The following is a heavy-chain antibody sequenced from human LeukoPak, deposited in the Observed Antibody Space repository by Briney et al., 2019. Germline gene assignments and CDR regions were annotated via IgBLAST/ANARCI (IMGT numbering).Heavy chain of an antibody. CDR3: ASGKYAPVGATYSFDI. J-gene: IGHJ3*02. CDR2: IYSGGST. V-gene: IGHV3-66*01. CDR1: GITVSSNY. Sequence: GGSLRLSCAASGITVSSNYMSWVRQAPGKGLEWISTIYSGGSTYYAASVKGRFTISRDNSKNTVFLQMNSLRAEDTAVYYCASGKYAPVGATYSFDIWGQGTMVTVSS. D-gene: IGHD2-15*01.